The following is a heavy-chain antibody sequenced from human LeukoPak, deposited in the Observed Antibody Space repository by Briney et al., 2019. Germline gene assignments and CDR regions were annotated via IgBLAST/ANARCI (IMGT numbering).Heavy chain of an antibody. Sequence: GGSLRLSCAASGLTFSNAWMSWVRQAPGKGLEWVGRIKSKTDGGTTDYAAPVKGRFTISRDDSKNTLYLQMNSLKTEDTAVYYCATVFSGSYYFPDYWGQGTLVTVSS. CDR2: IKSKTDGGTT. CDR1: GLTFSNAW. D-gene: IGHD1-26*01. CDR3: ATVFSGSYYFPDY. J-gene: IGHJ4*02. V-gene: IGHV3-15*01.